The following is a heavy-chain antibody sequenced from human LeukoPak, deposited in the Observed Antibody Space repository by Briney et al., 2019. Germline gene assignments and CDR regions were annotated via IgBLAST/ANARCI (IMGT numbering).Heavy chain of an antibody. V-gene: IGHV3-30-3*01. J-gene: IGHJ4*01. CDR2: ISYDGSNK. CDR3: ARDLQPYSSSWYRLVY. Sequence: GSLRLSCAASGFTFSSYAMHWVRQAPGKGLEWVAVISYDGSNKYYADSVKGRFTISRDNSKNTLYLQMNSLRAEDTAVYYCARDLQPYSSSWYRLVYWGQGTLVTVSS. D-gene: IGHD6-13*01. CDR1: GFTFSSYA.